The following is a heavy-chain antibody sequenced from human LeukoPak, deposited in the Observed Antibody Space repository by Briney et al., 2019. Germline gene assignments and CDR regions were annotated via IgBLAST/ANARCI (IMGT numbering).Heavy chain of an antibody. V-gene: IGHV4-4*02. Sequence: SQTLSLTYAVSGASIRSSNWWSWVRQSPGKGLEWIGEINHSGNTKYNPSLKSRVTILVDKSKNQLSLQLTSVTAADTALYYCARGVSRPTYYDDTTGYYYHFDYWGQGTLVTVSS. CDR1: GASIRSSNW. CDR3: ARGVSRPTYYDDTTGYYYHFDY. D-gene: IGHD3-22*01. CDR2: INHSGNT. J-gene: IGHJ4*02.